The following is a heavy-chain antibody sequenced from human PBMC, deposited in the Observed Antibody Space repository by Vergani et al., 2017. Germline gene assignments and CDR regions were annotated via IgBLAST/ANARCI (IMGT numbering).Heavy chain of an antibody. Sequence: QVQLQESGPGLVKPSETLSLTCAVSGYSISSGYYWGWIRQPPGKGLEWIGSIYHSGSTYYNPSLKSRVTISVDTSKNQFSLKLSSVTAADTAVYYCARNYGDSFDYWGQGTLVTVSS. CDR3: ARNYGDSFDY. D-gene: IGHD4-17*01. V-gene: IGHV4-38-2*01. J-gene: IGHJ4*02. CDR1: GYSISSGYY. CDR2: IYHSGST.